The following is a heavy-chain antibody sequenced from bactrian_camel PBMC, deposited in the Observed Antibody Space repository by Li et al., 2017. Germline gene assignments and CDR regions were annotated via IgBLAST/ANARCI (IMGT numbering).Heavy chain of an antibody. V-gene: IGHV3S40*01. CDR2: ITSSGDST. Sequence: VQLVESGGGLVQPGGSLRLSCAASGFTFSSYAMGWVRQAPGKGLEWVSAITSSGDSTVYSDSVKGRFTISRDNAKNTVYLQMNSLKPADTAVYYCVREDIGVPTGFAFWSQGTQVTVS. D-gene: IGHD8*01. J-gene: IGHJ6*01. CDR1: GFTFSSYA. CDR3: VREDIGVPTGFAF.